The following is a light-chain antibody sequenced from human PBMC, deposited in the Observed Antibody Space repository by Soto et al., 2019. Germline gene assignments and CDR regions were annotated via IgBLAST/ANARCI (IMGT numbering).Light chain of an antibody. CDR1: ETISTF. CDR2: AAS. CDR3: QKYNSAPLT. V-gene: IGKV1-27*01. Sequence: DIQLTQSPSSLSASVGDRVTMTCRASETISTFLNWYQHKPGKIPNLLIYAASTLQAGVPSRFSGSGSGTDFTLTISSLQPEDVAAYYCQKYNSAPLTFGGGTKVDI. J-gene: IGKJ4*01.